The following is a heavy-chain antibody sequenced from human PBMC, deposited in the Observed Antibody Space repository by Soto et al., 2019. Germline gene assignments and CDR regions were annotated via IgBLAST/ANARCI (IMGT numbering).Heavy chain of an antibody. CDR2: ISGSGGST. D-gene: IGHD3-16*01. V-gene: IGHV3-23*01. CDR1: GCTFSSYA. CDR3: AKGPGRLGELTSPTSYYYYGMDV. J-gene: IGHJ6*02. Sequence: PGGSLSLSCAASGCTFSSYAMIWVRQAPDNGLERAPAISGSGGSTYYADSVKGRFTISRDNSKNTLYLQMNSLRAEDTAVYYCAKGPGRLGELTSPTSYYYYGMDVWGQGTTVTVSS.